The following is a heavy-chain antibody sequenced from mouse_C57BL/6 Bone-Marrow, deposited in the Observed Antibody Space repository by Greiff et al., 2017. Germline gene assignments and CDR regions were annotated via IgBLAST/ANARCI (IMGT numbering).Heavy chain of an antibody. Sequence: VKLVESGPELVKPGASVKLSCKASGYTFTSYDINWVKQRPGPGLEWIGWIYPRDGSTKYNEKFKGKATLPVDTSSSTAYMELHSLTSEDSAVYFCARTYYDYDDGDAMDYWGQGTSVTVSS. J-gene: IGHJ4*01. CDR1: GYTFTSYD. V-gene: IGHV1-85*01. D-gene: IGHD2-4*01. CDR2: IYPRDGST. CDR3: ARTYYDYDDGDAMDY.